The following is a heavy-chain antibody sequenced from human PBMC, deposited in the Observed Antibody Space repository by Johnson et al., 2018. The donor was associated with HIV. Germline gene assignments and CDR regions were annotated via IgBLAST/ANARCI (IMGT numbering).Heavy chain of an antibody. D-gene: IGHD6-13*01. CDR2: IDTTGDT. V-gene: IGHV3-13*01. Sequence: VQLVESGGGLVQPGGSLRLSCAASGFTFSSYAMSWVRQAPGKGLEWVSSIDTTGDTYYPDSVKGRFTISRENAKSSLYLQMNSLRAEDTAVYYCAKAFSSSWSDAFDIWGQGTMVTVSS. CDR1: GFTFSSYA. J-gene: IGHJ3*02. CDR3: AKAFSSSWSDAFDI.